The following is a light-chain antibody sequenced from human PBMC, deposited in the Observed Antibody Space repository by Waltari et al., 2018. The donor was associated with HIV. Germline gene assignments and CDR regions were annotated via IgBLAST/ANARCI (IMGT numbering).Light chain of an antibody. CDR1: QKILYKSNNKNY. Sequence: DIVMTQSPDSLAVSLGERATINCKSSQKILYKSNNKNYLAWYQHKPGQPPKLLIYWASTRESGVPDRFSGSGSGTDFTLTISSLQAEDFAVYYCQQYHSSPLTFGGGTKVDIK. V-gene: IGKV4-1*01. CDR2: WAS. CDR3: QQYHSSPLT. J-gene: IGKJ4*01.